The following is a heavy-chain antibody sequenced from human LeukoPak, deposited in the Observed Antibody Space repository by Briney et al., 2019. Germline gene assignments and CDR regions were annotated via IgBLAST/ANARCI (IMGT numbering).Heavy chain of an antibody. V-gene: IGHV3-7*01. J-gene: IGHJ4*02. CDR3: ARYCSATTCLRY. CDR2: IKQDGSET. D-gene: IGHD2-2*01. Sequence: RGSLRLSCAASGFTFSSYWMSWVRQAPGKGLEWVANIKQDGSETYYVDSVKGRFTISRDNAKSSLYLQMNSLRAEDTAVYYCARYCSATTCLRYWGQGTLVTASS. CDR1: GFTFSSYW.